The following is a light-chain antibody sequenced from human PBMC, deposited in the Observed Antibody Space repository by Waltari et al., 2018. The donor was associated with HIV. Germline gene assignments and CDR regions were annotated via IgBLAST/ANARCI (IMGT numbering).Light chain of an antibody. V-gene: IGKV3-15*01. CDR3: QQYNNWPRT. J-gene: IGKJ2*02. CDR2: GAS. CDR1: QSVSSN. Sequence: TQSPATLSVSPGERATLSCRASQSVSSNLAWYQQKPGQAPRLLIYGASTRATGIPAWFSGSGSGTEFTLTISSLQSEDFAVYYCQQYNNWPRTFGQGTKLEIK.